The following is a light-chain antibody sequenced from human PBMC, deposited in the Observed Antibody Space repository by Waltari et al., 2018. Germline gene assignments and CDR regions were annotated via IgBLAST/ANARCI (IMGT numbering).Light chain of an antibody. CDR2: HAS. CDR3: QKYDFLPAT. Sequence: EIVLTQSPGTLSLSPGERATLSCRASQGVGKYLAWYQQRPGQDPRLLLYHASIRAPGIPDRFIGSGFETDFSRTISRLEPEDFAVYYCQKYDFLPATFGQGTTVEIK. V-gene: IGKV3-20*01. J-gene: IGKJ1*01. CDR1: QGVGKY.